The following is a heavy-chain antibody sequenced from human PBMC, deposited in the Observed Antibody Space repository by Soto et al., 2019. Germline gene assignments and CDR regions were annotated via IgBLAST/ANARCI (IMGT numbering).Heavy chain of an antibody. CDR2: ISAYNGNT. D-gene: IGHD3-10*01. Sequence: QVQLVQSGAEVKKPGASVKVSCKASGYTFTSYGISWVRQAPGQGLEWMGWISAYNGNTNYAQKLQGRVTTTTDTSTSTAYMELRSLRSDDTAAYYCARGITMVRGVTSRGWYFDLWGRGTLVTVSS. J-gene: IGHJ2*01. CDR3: ARGITMVRGVTSRGWYFDL. V-gene: IGHV1-18*01. CDR1: GYTFTSYG.